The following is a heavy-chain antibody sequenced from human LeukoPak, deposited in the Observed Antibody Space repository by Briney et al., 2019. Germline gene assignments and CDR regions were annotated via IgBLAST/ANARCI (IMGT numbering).Heavy chain of an antibody. CDR1: GYTFTSYY. J-gene: IGHJ6*03. Sequence: ASVKVSCKASGYTFTSYYMHWVRQAPGQGLGWMGIINPSGGSTSYAQKFQGRVTMTRDTSTSTVYMELSSLRSEDTAVYYCARGDITYYYYYYMDVWGKGTTVTVSS. D-gene: IGHD1-14*01. CDR2: INPSGGST. V-gene: IGHV1-46*01. CDR3: ARGDITYYYYYYMDV.